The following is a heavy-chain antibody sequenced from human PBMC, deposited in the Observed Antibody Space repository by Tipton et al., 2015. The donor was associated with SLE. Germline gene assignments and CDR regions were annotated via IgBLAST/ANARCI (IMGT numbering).Heavy chain of an antibody. CDR1: GYSISSGYF. J-gene: IGHJ3*02. CDR2: IYYSGST. Sequence: TLSLTCAVSGYSISSGYFWAWIRQPPGKGLEWIGSIYYSGSTYYNPSLKSRVTISVDTSKNQFSLKLTSVTAADTAVYYCARSGLYVWGSYWAFDIWGQGTMVTVSS. CDR3: ARSGLYVWGSYWAFDI. D-gene: IGHD3-16*01. V-gene: IGHV4-38-2*01.